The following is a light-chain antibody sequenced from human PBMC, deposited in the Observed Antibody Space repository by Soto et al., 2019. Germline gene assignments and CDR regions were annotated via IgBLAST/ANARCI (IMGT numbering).Light chain of an antibody. CDR1: HSISSW. CDR3: QQSYSASFA. J-gene: IGKJ3*01. Sequence: DIQMNQSPSTLSATVGACVTISCLASHSISSWLAWYQQKPGKAPSLLIYAASTLESGVPSRFSGSGSGTEFTLTISSLQPEDLATYYCQQSYSASFAFGPGTKVDIK. V-gene: IGKV1-5*01. CDR2: AAS.